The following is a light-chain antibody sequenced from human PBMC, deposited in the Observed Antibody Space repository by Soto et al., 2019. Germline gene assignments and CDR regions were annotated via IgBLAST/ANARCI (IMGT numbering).Light chain of an antibody. CDR2: DAS. V-gene: IGKV3-20*01. CDR1: QTMSSSY. Sequence: ELVLTQSPGTLSLESGERATLSCRASQTMSSSYLAWYQQRPGQAPKLLIFDASSRATGIPDRVSGSGSGTDFTLTINSLEPEDFAVYYCQQYFTSPITFGQGTRLEIK. CDR3: QQYFTSPIT. J-gene: IGKJ5*01.